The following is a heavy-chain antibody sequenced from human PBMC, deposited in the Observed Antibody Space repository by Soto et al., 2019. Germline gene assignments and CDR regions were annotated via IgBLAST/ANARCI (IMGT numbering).Heavy chain of an antibody. V-gene: IGHV3-53*01. D-gene: IGHD3-22*01. Sequence: PGGSLRLSCAASGFTVSSNYMSWVRQAPGKGLEWVSVIYSGGSTYYADYVKGRFTISRDNSKNTLYLQMNSLRAEDTAVYYCARFPRNYYDSSGYGLDYWGQGTLVTVSS. J-gene: IGHJ4*02. CDR2: IYSGGST. CDR3: ARFPRNYYDSSGYGLDY. CDR1: GFTVSSNY.